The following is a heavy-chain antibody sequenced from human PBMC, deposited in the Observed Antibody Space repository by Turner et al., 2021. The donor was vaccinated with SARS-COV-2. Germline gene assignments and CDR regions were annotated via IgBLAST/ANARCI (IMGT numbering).Heavy chain of an antibody. J-gene: IGHJ2*01. D-gene: IGHD2-15*01. Sequence: QVQLVQSGAEVKKPGASVKVSCKTSGYTFTDSYINWVRQPPGQGLESMGWINPKDGGTSYAEKYRGRLTMTSDTSSSTVYMELSSLRSDDTAIYYCAKLSTSWGRGTRVTVSA. CDR1: GYTFTDSY. CDR3: AKLSTS. CDR2: INPKDGGT. V-gene: IGHV1-2*02.